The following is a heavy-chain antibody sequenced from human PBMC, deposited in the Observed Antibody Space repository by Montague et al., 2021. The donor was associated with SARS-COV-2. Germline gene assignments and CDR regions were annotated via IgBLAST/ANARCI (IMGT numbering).Heavy chain of an antibody. J-gene: IGHJ4*02. V-gene: IGHV4-39*01. CDR1: GGSVRSSNDC. D-gene: IGHD4-17*01. CDR3: ARGPKVYGELADY. Sequence: SETLSLTCTVSGGSVRSSNDCWGWIRQPPGKGLEWIANFYYSGNTYYNPSLKSRVTISVDTSNNQFSLKLSSVTAADTAVYYRARGPKVYGELADYWGQGTLVTVSS. CDR2: FYYSGNT.